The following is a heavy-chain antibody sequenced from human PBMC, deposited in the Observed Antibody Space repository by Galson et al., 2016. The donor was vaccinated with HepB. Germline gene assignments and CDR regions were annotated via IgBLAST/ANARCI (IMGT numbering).Heavy chain of an antibody. D-gene: IGHD1-1*01. V-gene: IGHV3-7*01. CDR3: ARWNFAFDS. J-gene: IGHJ4*02. Sequence: SLRLSCAASGFTFTTYYMGWVRQAPGQGLEWVANIDQDGNARFYADSVKGRFTISRDNAKNSVSLQMDSLRVEDTAVYYCARWNFAFDSWGPGALVTVSS. CDR2: IDQDGNAR. CDR1: GFTFTTYY.